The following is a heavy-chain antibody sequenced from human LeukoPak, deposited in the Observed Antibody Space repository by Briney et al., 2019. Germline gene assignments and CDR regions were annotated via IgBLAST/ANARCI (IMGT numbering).Heavy chain of an antibody. CDR2: IRSKAYGGTT. CDR1: GFTFSSYA. CDR3: TRAREVTMIVVVNFDY. V-gene: IGHV3-49*04. Sequence: RSLRLSCAASGFTFSSYAMHWVRQAPGKGLEWVGFIRSKAYGGTTEYAASVKGRFTISRDDSKSIAYLQMNSLKTEDTAVYYCTRAREVTMIVVVNFDYWGQGTLVTVSS. J-gene: IGHJ4*02. D-gene: IGHD3-22*01.